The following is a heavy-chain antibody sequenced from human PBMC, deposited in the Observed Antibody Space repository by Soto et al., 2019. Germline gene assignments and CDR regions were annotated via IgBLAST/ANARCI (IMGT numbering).Heavy chain of an antibody. J-gene: IGHJ6*02. CDR1: GGSISSYY. V-gene: IGHV4-59*01. D-gene: IGHD2-2*01. Sequence: PSETLSLTCTVSGGSISSYYWSWIRQPPGKGLEWIGYIYYSGSTNYNPSLKSRVTISVDTSKNQFSLKLSSVTAADTAVYYCGRGACSSTSCPYYYYGMDVWGQGTTVTVSS. CDR2: IYYSGST. CDR3: GRGACSSTSCPYYYYGMDV.